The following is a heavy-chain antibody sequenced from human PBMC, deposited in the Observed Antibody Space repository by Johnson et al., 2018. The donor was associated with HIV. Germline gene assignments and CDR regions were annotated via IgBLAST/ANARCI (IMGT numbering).Heavy chain of an antibody. Sequence: QVQLVESGGGVVQPGRSLRLSCAASGFTFSSYAMHWVRQAPGKGLEWVAVISYDGNNNYYADSVKDLFPISSDNSKHTLYLKINSLGAEDTAVYYCARVTSPVTTARYGAFDIWGQGTMVTVSS. V-gene: IGHV3-30-3*01. CDR2: ISYDGNNN. CDR1: GFTFSSYA. CDR3: ARVTSPVTTARYGAFDI. D-gene: IGHD4-17*01. J-gene: IGHJ3*02.